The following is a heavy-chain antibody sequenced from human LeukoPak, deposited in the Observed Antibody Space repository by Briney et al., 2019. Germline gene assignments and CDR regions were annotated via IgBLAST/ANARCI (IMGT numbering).Heavy chain of an antibody. CDR3: ARRAGDILTDPTWFDP. Sequence: PSETLSLTCTVSGGSISSYYWSWIRQPAGKGLEWIGRIYTSGSTNYNPSLKSRVTMSVDTSKNQFSLKLSSVTAADTAVYYCARRAGDILTDPTWFDPWGQGTLVTASS. V-gene: IGHV4-4*07. J-gene: IGHJ5*02. CDR1: GGSISSYY. CDR2: IYTSGST. D-gene: IGHD3-9*01.